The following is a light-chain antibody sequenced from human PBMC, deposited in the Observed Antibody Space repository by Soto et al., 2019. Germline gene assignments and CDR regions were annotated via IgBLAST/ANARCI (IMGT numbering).Light chain of an antibody. CDR3: QSFDSSLSGSV. CDR1: SSNIGAGYD. CDR2: GNI. Sequence: QSVLTQPPSVSGAPGQRVTISCTGSSSNIGAGYDVHWYQQLPGTAPKLLIYGNINRPSGVPDRFSASKSGTSASLAITGLQAEDDADYYCQSFDSSLSGSVFGGGTKLTVL. V-gene: IGLV1-40*01. J-gene: IGLJ2*01.